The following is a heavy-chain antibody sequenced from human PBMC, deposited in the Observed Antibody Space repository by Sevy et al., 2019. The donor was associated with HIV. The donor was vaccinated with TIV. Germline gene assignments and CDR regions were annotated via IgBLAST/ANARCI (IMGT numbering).Heavy chain of an antibody. V-gene: IGHV3-7*01. CDR2: IKPDGSDK. J-gene: IGHJ6*02. CDR3: ARDTGGIGMDV. CDR1: GFTFSSHW. Sequence: GGSLRLSCAASGFTFSSHWMSWVRQAPGKGLEWVANIKPDGSDKYYVDSVKGRFTISRDNDKNSLSLQMNSLSAEVTAVYNCARDTGGIGMDVWGQGTTVTVSS. D-gene: IGHD6-13*01.